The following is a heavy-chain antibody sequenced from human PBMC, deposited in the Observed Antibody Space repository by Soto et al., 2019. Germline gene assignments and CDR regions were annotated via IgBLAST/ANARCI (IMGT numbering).Heavy chain of an antibody. V-gene: IGHV4-39*02. CDR2: IYYSGST. J-gene: IGHJ4*02. CDR1: GGSISSSSYY. CDR3: ASAMADVYYFDY. Sequence: SETLSLTCAVSGGSISSSSYYWGWIRQPPGKGLEWIGSIYYSGSTYYNPSLKSRVTISVDTSKNHFSLKLSSVTAADTAVYYCASAMADVYYFDYWGQGTLVTVSS. D-gene: IGHD5-18*01.